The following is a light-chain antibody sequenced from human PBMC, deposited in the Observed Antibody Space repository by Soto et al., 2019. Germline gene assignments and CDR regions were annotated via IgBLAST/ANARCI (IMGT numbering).Light chain of an antibody. CDR2: GVS. V-gene: IGKV3-20*01. CDR3: QQYGSSPRT. Sequence: EIVLTQSPGTLSLSPGERATLSCRASQSVSSNYLAWYQQKPGQAPRLLMYGVSSRATGIPDRFSGSGSGTDFTLIISRLEPEDFAVYYCQQYGSSPRTFGQGTKVEIK. CDR1: QSVSSNY. J-gene: IGKJ1*01.